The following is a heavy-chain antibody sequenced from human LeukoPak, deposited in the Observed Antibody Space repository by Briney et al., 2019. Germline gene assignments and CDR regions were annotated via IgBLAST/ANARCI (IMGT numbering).Heavy chain of an antibody. V-gene: IGHV3-33*08. CDR1: GFTFDDYA. CDR3: ARALSEGGY. J-gene: IGHJ4*02. Sequence: PGGSLRLSCADSGFTFDDYAMHWVRQAPGKGLEWVAVIWYDGSNKYYADSVKGRFTISRDNSKNTLYLQMNSLRAEDTAVYYCARALSEGGYWGQGTLVTVSS. CDR2: IWYDGSNK. D-gene: IGHD1-26*01.